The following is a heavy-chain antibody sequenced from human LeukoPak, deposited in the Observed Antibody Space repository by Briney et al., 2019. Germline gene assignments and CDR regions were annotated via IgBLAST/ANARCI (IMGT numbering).Heavy chain of an antibody. CDR3: ARGAAVALDVPRWFDP. CDR2: INPNSGGT. D-gene: IGHD6-19*01. V-gene: IGHV1-2*02. Sequence: RASVKVSCKASGYTFTGYYMHWVRQAPGQGLEWMGWINPNSGGTNYAQKFQGRVTMTRDTSISTAYMELSRLRSDDTAVYYCARGAAVALDVPRWFDPWGQGTLVTVSS. CDR1: GYTFTGYY. J-gene: IGHJ5*02.